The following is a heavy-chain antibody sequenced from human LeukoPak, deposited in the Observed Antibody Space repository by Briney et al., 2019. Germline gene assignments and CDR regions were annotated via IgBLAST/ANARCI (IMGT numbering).Heavy chain of an antibody. CDR1: GCIFTSYY. J-gene: IGHJ4*02. Sequence: ASVKVSCKASGCIFTSYYMHWVRQAPGQGLEWMGIIHPSGGSTSYAQKFQGRVTMTRDTSTSTLYMELSSLRSEDTAVYYCARDSDSSSIDYWGQGTLVTVSS. CDR2: IHPSGGST. CDR3: ARDSDSSSIDY. V-gene: IGHV1-46*01. D-gene: IGHD6-6*01.